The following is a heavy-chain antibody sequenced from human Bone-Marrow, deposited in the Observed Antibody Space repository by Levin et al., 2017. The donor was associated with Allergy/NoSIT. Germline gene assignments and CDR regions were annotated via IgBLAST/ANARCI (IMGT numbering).Heavy chain of an antibody. Sequence: LSLTCAASGFTFDDSGMHWVRQVPGKGLEWVSGISWNSGNIAYVDSVKGRFTISRDNAKNSLYLQMNSLRAEDTAFYYCAKAVGCSGSSYGCAFDIWGQGTMVTVSS. D-gene: IGHD1-26*01. CDR3: AKAVGCSGSSYGCAFDI. CDR1: GFTFDDSG. V-gene: IGHV3-9*01. CDR2: ISWNSGNI. J-gene: IGHJ3*02.